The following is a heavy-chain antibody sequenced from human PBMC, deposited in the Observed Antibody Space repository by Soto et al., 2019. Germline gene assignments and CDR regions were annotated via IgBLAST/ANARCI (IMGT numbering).Heavy chain of an antibody. J-gene: IGHJ4*02. CDR2: IDGVGTGT. Sequence: EVQLVQSGGGSVQPGGSLRLSCAASGFTFTNYWMHWVRQVPGKGLVWVSRIDGVGTGTSYSDSVRGRFTISRDNAENMVYLQMNSLRAEDTAVYYCTTGFEYWGQGTLVTVSS. CDR1: GFTFTNYW. CDR3: TTGFEY. V-gene: IGHV3-74*01.